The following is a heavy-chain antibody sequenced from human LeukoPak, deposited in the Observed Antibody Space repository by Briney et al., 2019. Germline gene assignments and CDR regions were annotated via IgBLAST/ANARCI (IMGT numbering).Heavy chain of an antibody. Sequence: SQTLSLTCTVSGGSISSGDYYRSWIRQLPGTGLEWIGYIYYSGSTYYNPSLKSRVTISVDTSKNQFSLKLSSVTAADTAVYYCARVEGTMIVVWSGTNGYWFDPWGQGTLVTVSS. J-gene: IGHJ5*02. CDR2: IYYSGST. CDR3: ARVEGTMIVVWSGTNGYWFDP. D-gene: IGHD3-22*01. V-gene: IGHV4-30-4*01. CDR1: GGSISSGDYY.